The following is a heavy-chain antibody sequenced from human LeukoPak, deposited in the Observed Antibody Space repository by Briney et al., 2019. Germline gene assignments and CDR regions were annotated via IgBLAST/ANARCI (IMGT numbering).Heavy chain of an antibody. CDR3: ARGADYNWDS. V-gene: IGHV4-4*02. J-gene: IGHJ4*02. D-gene: IGHD1-20*01. CDR2: ISHSGST. Sequence: SETLSLTCTVSGDSISSHKWWWCWVRQPPGKGLEWIGEISHSGSTSYNPSLKSRVTIAADMSKNQFSLSLTSVTAADTAVYYCARGADYNWDSWGQGTLVTVSP. CDR1: GDSISSHKW.